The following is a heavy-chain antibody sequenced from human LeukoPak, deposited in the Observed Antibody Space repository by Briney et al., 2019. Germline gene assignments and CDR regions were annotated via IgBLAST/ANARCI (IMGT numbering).Heavy chain of an antibody. CDR2: ISSSSSYI. V-gene: IGHV3-21*01. J-gene: IGHJ4*02. D-gene: IGHD4-11*01. CDR3: ARASVYSNFDY. CDR1: GFTFSSYG. Sequence: GGSLRLSCAASGFTFSSYGMHWVRQAPGKGLEWVSSISSSSSYIYYADSVKGRFTISRDNAKNSLYLQMNSLRAEGTAVYYCARASVYSNFDYWGQGTLVTVSS.